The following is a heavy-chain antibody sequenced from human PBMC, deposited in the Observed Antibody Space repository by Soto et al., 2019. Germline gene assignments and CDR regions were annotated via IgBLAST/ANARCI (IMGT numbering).Heavy chain of an antibody. V-gene: IGHV2-5*02. CDR1: GFSLSTRDVG. CDR3: AHCRGGVASF. J-gene: IGHJ4*02. CDR2: VYWDDSK. D-gene: IGHD2-2*01. Sequence: QITLNESGPTLVKPTQTLTLTCTFSGFSLSTRDVGVGWIRQPPGEALEWLGVVYWDDSKTYNPSLESRLTITKDTSKNQVVLRMTKMDPVDTATYYCAHCRGGVASFWGQGTLVTVSS.